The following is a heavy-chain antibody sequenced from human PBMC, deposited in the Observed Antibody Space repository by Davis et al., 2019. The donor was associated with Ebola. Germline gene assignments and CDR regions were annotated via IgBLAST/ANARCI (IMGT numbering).Heavy chain of an antibody. D-gene: IGHD5-24*01. CDR3: AREMATTNDAFDI. V-gene: IGHV3-21*01. Sequence: GESLRLSCAASGFTFSSYWMSWVRQAPGKGLEWVSSISSSSSYIYYADSVKGRFTISRDNAKNTLYLQKNSLRVEDTAVYYCAREMATTNDAFDIWGQGTMVSVSS. CDR2: ISSSSSYI. CDR1: GFTFSSYW. J-gene: IGHJ3*02.